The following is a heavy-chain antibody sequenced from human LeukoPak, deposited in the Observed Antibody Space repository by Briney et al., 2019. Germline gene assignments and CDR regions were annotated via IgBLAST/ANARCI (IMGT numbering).Heavy chain of an antibody. CDR3: VKDLMRDRWFGES. CDR1: GFTFSSYG. Sequence: PGGSLRLSCAASGFTFSSYGMHWVRQAPGKGLEWVAFIRYDGSNKYYADSAKGRFTISRDNSRNTLYLQMNTLRLEDTAVYYCVKDLMRDRWFGESWGQGTLVTVSS. V-gene: IGHV3-30*02. D-gene: IGHD3-10*01. J-gene: IGHJ5*02. CDR2: IRYDGSNK.